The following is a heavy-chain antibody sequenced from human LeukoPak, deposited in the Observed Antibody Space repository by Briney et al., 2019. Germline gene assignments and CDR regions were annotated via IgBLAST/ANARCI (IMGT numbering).Heavy chain of an antibody. J-gene: IGHJ6*04. CDR1: GGTFSSYA. Sequence: ASVNVSCTASGGTFSSYAISWVRQAPGQGLEWMGGIIPIFGTANYAQKFQGRVTITADESTSTAYMELSSLRSEDTAVYYCARFEKSTGNRTYSYGMNSWGKGTRATASS. CDR2: IIPIFGTA. CDR3: ARFEKSTGNRTYSYGMNS. V-gene: IGHV1-69*13. D-gene: IGHD2-2*01.